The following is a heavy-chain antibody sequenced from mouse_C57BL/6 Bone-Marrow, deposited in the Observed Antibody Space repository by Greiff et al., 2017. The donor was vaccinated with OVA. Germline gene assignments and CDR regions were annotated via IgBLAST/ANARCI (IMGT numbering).Heavy chain of an antibody. CDR1: GYTFTSYW. D-gene: IGHD2-4*01. J-gene: IGHJ1*03. CDR3: ASGAIYYDDDDWYFDV. Sequence: QVQLQQPGAELVMPGASVKLSCKASGYTFTSYWMHWVKQRPGQGLEWIGEIDPSDSYTNYNQKFKGKSTLTVDKSSSTAYMQLSSLTSEDSAVYYCASGAIYYDDDDWYFDVWGTGTTVTVSS. V-gene: IGHV1-69*01. CDR2: IDPSDSYT.